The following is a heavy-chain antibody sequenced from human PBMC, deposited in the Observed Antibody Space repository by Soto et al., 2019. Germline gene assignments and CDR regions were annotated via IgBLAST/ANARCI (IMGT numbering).Heavy chain of an antibody. D-gene: IGHD6-19*01. J-gene: IGHJ3*02. CDR1: GFTFSSYA. CDR3: ARDQSAVAGTGGAFDI. Sequence: GGSLRLSCAASGFTFSSYAMSWVRQAPGKGLEWVSAISGSTYYADSVKGRFTISRDNSKNTLYLQMNSLRAEDTAVYYCARDQSAVAGTGGAFDIWGQGTMVTVSS. CDR2: ISGST. V-gene: IGHV3-23*01.